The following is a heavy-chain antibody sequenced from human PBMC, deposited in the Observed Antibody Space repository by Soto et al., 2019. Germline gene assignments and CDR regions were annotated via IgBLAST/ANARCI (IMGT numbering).Heavy chain of an antibody. CDR3: ARDRYYDSSGYRGWFDP. D-gene: IGHD3-22*01. CDR1: GYTFTSYG. CDR2: ISAYNGNT. V-gene: IGHV1-18*01. Sequence: VQLVQSRAEVKKPGASVKVSCKASGYTFTSYGISWVRQAPGQGLEWMGWISAYNGNTNYAQKLQGRVTMTTDTSTSTAYMELRSLRSDDTAVYYCARDRYYDSSGYRGWFDPWGQGTLVTVSS. J-gene: IGHJ5*02.